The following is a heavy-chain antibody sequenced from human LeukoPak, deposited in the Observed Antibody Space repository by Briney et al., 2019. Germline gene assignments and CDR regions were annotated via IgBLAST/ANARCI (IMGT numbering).Heavy chain of an antibody. J-gene: IGHJ6*02. CDR3: ATYKNWVAGDV. CDR2: IKEDESQE. CDR1: GFSFSDSW. V-gene: IGHV3-7*01. D-gene: IGHD7-27*01. Sequence: GGSLRLSCAASGFSFSDSWMSWVRQAPGKGPEWVANIKEDESQEHYADSVKGRLTVSRDNAKNSLFLQMNSLRVEDTAVYYCATYKNWVAGDVWGQGTTVSVSS.